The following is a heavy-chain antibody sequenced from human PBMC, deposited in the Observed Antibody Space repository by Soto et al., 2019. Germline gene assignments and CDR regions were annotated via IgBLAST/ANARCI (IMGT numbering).Heavy chain of an antibody. D-gene: IGHD4-17*01. Sequence: PETMSLTCTVSGGSVSSGSSYWSWLRQHPGKGLEWIGYIYYSGSTNYNPSLKSRVTISVDTSKNQFSLKLSSVTAADTAVYYCARVPVTIPYYYYGMDVWGQGTTVTVSS. CDR2: IYYSGST. J-gene: IGHJ6*02. CDR3: ARVPVTIPYYYYGMDV. CDR1: GGSVSSGSSY. V-gene: IGHV4-61*01.